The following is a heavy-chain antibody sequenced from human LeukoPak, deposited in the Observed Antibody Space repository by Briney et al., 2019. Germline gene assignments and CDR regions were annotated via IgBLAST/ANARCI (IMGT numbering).Heavy chain of an antibody. V-gene: IGHV1-8*01. CDR2: MNPNSGNT. CDR3: ATAMVVTSDWFDP. CDR1: GYTFTSYD. J-gene: IGHJ5*02. D-gene: IGHD4-23*01. Sequence: ASVKVSCKASGYTFTSYDINWVRQATGQGLEWMGWMNPNSGNTGYAQKFQGRVTMTRNTSISTAYMELSSLRSEDTAVYYCATAMVVTSDWFDPWGQGTLVTVPS.